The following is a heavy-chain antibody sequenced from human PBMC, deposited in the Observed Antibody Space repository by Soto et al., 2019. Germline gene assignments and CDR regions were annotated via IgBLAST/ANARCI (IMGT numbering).Heavy chain of an antibody. CDR3: XXEGVRGMDV. J-gene: IGHJ6*02. CDR1: GYTFTSYD. CDR2: MNPNSGNT. Sequence: QVQLVQSGAEVKKPGASVKVSCKASGYTFTSYDINWVRQATGQGLEWMGWMNPNSGNTGYAQKFQGRVTMTRNTSISTAYMELXXXXXXXXXXXXXXXEGVRGMDVWDQGTTVTVXX. D-gene: IGHD3-16*01. V-gene: IGHV1-8*01.